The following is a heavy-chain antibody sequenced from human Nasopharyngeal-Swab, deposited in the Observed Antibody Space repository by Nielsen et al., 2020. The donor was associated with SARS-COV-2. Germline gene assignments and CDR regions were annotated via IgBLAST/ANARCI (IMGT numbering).Heavy chain of an antibody. Sequence: SETLSLTCTVSGGSISSSRYYWGWIRQPPGKGLEWIGSIYYSGSTYYNPSLKSRVTISVDTSKNQFSLKLSSVTAADTAVYYCVRGVISSFDAFDIWGQGTMVTVSS. CDR2: IYYSGST. J-gene: IGHJ3*02. V-gene: IGHV4-39*01. CDR1: GGSISSSRYY. CDR3: VRGVISSFDAFDI. D-gene: IGHD3-16*02.